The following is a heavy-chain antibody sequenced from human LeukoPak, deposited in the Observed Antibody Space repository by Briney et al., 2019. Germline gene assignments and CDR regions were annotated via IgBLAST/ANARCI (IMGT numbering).Heavy chain of an antibody. CDR3: ARGRRWAAAEIVY. Sequence: SGTLSLTCAVSGGSISNSNWWSWVRQSPVQGLEWIGEINDSEITNYNPSLENRVTMTVDKSRTQFSLKLNSVTAADTAVYYCARGRRWAAAEIVYWGQGTLVTVSS. J-gene: IGHJ4*02. D-gene: IGHD6-13*01. CDR2: INDSEIT. CDR1: GGSISNSNW. V-gene: IGHV4-4*02.